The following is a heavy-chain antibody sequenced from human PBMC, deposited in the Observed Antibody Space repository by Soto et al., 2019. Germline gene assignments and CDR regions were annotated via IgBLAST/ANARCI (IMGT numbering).Heavy chain of an antibody. Sequence: LRLSCAASGFTFSSYAMHWVRQAPGKGLEWVAVISYDGSNKYYADSVKGRFTISRDNSKNTLYLQMNSLRAEDTAVYYCARGNSIYDFWSGYASYYYYYGMDVWGQGTTVTVSS. V-gene: IGHV3-30-3*01. CDR1: GFTFSSYA. D-gene: IGHD3-3*01. CDR2: ISYDGSNK. CDR3: ARGNSIYDFWSGYASYYYYYGMDV. J-gene: IGHJ6*02.